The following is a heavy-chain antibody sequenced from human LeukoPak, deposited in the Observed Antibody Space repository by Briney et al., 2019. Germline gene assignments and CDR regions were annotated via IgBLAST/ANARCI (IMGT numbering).Heavy chain of an antibody. V-gene: IGHV1-2*04. CDR1: GYTFTGYY. CDR2: INPNSGGT. Sequence: ASVKVSCKASGYTFTGYYMHWVRQAPGQGLEWMGWINPNSGGTNYAQKFQGWVTMTRDTSISTAYMELSRLRSDDTAVYYCAGDPQADYYYGMDVWGQGTTVTVSS. CDR3: AGDPQADYYYGMDV. J-gene: IGHJ6*02.